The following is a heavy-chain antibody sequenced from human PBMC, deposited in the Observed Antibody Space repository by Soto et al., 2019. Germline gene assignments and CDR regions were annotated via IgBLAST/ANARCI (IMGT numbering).Heavy chain of an antibody. CDR2: INPATGAA. V-gene: IGHV1-2*02. CDR3: ASGGGVGVAGSAAFDM. J-gene: IGHJ3*02. D-gene: IGHD3-3*01. Sequence: QLHLVQSGAVVKKPGASVTVSCSASGYPVTAYYMHWVRQAPGRGLEWMGGINPATGAAKYTQTFQGRGPLARDPATSTVFMELSGPASEDTAAFSRASGGGVGVAGSAAFDMWGQGTLVTVSS. CDR1: GYPVTAYY.